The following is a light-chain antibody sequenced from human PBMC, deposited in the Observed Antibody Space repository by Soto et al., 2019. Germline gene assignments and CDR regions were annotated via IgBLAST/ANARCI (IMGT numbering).Light chain of an antibody. Sequence: QSVLTQPPSVSGAPGQRVTISCTGSSSNIGAGYDVHWYQRLPGTAPKLLIYSNSNRPSGVPDRFSGSKSGTSASLAITGLQAEDEADYYCQSYDSSLSGFYVFGTGTKVTVL. CDR2: SNS. CDR1: SSNIGAGYD. J-gene: IGLJ1*01. V-gene: IGLV1-40*01. CDR3: QSYDSSLSGFYV.